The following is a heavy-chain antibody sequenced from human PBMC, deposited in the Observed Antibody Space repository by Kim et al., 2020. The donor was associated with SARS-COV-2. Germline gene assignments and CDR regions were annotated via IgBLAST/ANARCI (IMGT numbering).Heavy chain of an antibody. J-gene: IGHJ4*02. D-gene: IGHD3-22*01. CDR2: IIPIFGTA. CDR3: ARGWQGYYDSSGYYDY. V-gene: IGHV1-69*13. Sequence: SVKVSCKASGGTFSSYAISWVRQAPGQGLEWMGGIIPIFGTANYAQKFQGRVTITADESTSTAYMELSSLRSEDTAVYYCARGWQGYYDSSGYYDYWGQGTLVTVSS. CDR1: GGTFSSYA.